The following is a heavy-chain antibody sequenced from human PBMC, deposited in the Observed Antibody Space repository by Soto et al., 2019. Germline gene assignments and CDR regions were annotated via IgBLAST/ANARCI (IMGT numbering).Heavy chain of an antibody. Sequence: QVQLQESGPGLVKPSGTLSLTCAASGGSISSSNWWSWVRQPPGKGLEWIGEIYHSGSTNYNPSLQCRVTISVDKSKYQFSQQLCSVTAAYTAVYCCAREYRSSSGPRGPDYYYYGLDVWGQGTTVTVSS. CDR1: GGSISSSNW. CDR3: AREYRSSSGPRGPDYYYYGLDV. D-gene: IGHD6-6*01. V-gene: IGHV4-4*01. J-gene: IGHJ6*02. CDR2: IYHSGST.